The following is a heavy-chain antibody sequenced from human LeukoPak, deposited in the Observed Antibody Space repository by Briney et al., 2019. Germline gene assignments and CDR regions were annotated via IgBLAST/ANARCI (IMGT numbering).Heavy chain of an antibody. D-gene: IGHD3-10*01. CDR2: INPSGGST. Sequence: ASVKVSCKASGYTFTSYGISWVRQAPGQGLEWMGIINPSGGSTSYAQKFQGRVTMTRDTSTSTVYMELSSLRSEDTAVYYCARDLPPHPGSPLLYWGQGTLVTVSS. CDR3: ARDLPPHPGSPLLY. CDR1: GYTFTSYG. V-gene: IGHV1-46*01. J-gene: IGHJ4*02.